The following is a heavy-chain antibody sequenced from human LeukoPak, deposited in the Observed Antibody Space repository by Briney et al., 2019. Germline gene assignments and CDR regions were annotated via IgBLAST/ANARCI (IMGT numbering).Heavy chain of an antibody. CDR3: VRAVEQLIHDAFDI. CDR1: GYTFTGYY. V-gene: IGHV1-2*04. Sequence: ASVKVSCKASGYTFTGYYMYWVRQAPGQGLEWMGWINPSSGGTNYAQKFQGWVTMTRDTSIGTAYMELSRLRSDDTAVYYCVRAVEQLIHDAFDIWGQGTMVTVSS. J-gene: IGHJ3*02. D-gene: IGHD1-26*01. CDR2: INPSSGGT.